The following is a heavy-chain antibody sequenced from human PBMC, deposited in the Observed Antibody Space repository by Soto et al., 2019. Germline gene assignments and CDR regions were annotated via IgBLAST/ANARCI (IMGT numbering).Heavy chain of an antibody. CDR2: IYTDGITT. Sequence: SLRLSCEASGFNISDYWMHWVRQAPGKGLVWVSRIYTDGITTTYADFVKGRFTISRDNAKNTLHLQMNSLRTEDTALYYYARGPYSMDVWGQGTTVTVSS. CDR1: GFNISDYW. J-gene: IGHJ6*02. V-gene: IGHV3-74*01. CDR3: ARGPYSMDV.